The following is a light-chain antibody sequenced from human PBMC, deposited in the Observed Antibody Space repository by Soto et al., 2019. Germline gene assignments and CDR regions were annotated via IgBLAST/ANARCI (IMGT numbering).Light chain of an antibody. V-gene: IGKV1-5*03. CDR3: QQYNSYPWT. Sequence: DIQMTQSPSTLSASVGERVTITCRASQSISSWLAWYQQKPGKAPKLLIYKASSLESGAPSMFSGSGSGTVFTLISSSLPHDDFAYYCWQQYNSYPWTFGQGTKVEVK. J-gene: IGKJ1*01. CDR1: QSISSW. CDR2: KAS.